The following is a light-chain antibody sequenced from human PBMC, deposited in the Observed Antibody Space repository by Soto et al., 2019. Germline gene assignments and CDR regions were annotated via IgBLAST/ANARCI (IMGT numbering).Light chain of an antibody. J-gene: IGKJ2*01. CDR3: QQYGSSPPYT. CDR1: QSVTNNY. CDR2: GSS. Sequence: EVVLTQSPGTLSLSPGERATLSCRASQSVTNNYFAWYQQKPGQGPRLLIFGSSDRATGIPDRFSGSGSGTDFTLTISRLEPEDFEVYYCQQYGSSPPYTFGQGTKLEIK. V-gene: IGKV3-20*01.